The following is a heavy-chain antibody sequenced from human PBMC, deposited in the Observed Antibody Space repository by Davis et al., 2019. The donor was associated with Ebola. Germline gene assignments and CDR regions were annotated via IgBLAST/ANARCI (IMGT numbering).Heavy chain of an antibody. CDR1: GGSISSSSYY. D-gene: IGHD4-23*01. Sequence: PSETLSLTCTVSGGSISSSSYYWGWIRQPPGKGLEWIGSIYYSGSTYYNPSLKSRVTISVDTSKNQFSLKLSSVTAADTAVYYCAICLSGGYGGFSYWGQGTLVTVSS. CDR2: IYYSGST. CDR3: AICLSGGYGGFSY. V-gene: IGHV4-39*07. J-gene: IGHJ4*02.